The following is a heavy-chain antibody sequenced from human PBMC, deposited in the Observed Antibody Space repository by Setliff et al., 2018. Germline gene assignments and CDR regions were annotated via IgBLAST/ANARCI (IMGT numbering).Heavy chain of an antibody. CDR2: IYYSGST. V-gene: IGHV4-39*07. Sequence: PSETLSLTCTVSGGSISSSGYYWGWIRQPPGKGLEWIGSIYYSGSTYYTPSLKSRVTISVDTSRNQFSLKLSSVTAADTAVYYCARGKERITIIVVVTSGAFDIWGQGTMVTVSS. CDR1: GGSISSSGYY. J-gene: IGHJ3*02. CDR3: ARGKERITIIVVVTSGAFDI. D-gene: IGHD3-22*01.